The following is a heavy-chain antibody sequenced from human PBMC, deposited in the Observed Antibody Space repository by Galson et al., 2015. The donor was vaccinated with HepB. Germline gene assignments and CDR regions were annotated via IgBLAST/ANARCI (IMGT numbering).Heavy chain of an antibody. CDR3: ASAYLSGIAAAGQY. J-gene: IGHJ4*02. D-gene: IGHD6-13*01. V-gene: IGHV1-2*06. Sequence: SVKASCKASGYTFTGYYMHWVRQAPGQGLEWMGRINPNSGGTNYAQKFQGRVTMTRDTSISTAYMELSRLRSDDTAVYYCASAYLSGIAAAGQYWGQGTLVTVSS. CDR2: INPNSGGT. CDR1: GYTFTGYY.